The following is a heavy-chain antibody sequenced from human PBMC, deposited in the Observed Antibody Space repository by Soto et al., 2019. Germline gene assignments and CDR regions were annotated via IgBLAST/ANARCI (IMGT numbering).Heavy chain of an antibody. J-gene: IGHJ4*02. V-gene: IGHV1-69*06. D-gene: IGHD3-22*01. CDR2: IIPIFGTA. CDR3: AREAVGHFYDTSGYYY. Sequence: GASVKVSCKASGGTFSSYAISWVRQAPGQGLEWMGGIIPIFGTANYAQKFQGRVTITADKSTSAVYMELRSLRSDDTAVYFCAREAVGHFYDTSGYYYWGQGTLVTVSS. CDR1: GGTFSSYA.